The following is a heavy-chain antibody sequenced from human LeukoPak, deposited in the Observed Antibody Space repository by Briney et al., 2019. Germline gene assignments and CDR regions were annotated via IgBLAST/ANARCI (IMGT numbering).Heavy chain of an antibody. CDR2: MYYSGST. J-gene: IGHJ5*02. CDR3: ARPYYYDSRIDP. D-gene: IGHD3-22*01. Sequence: SETLSLTCTVSGGSISSGDYYWSWIRQPPGKGLEWIAYMYYSGSTYYNPSLKSRVTMSADTSENQLSLKLSSVTAADTAVYYCARPYYYDSRIDPWGQGILVTVSS. V-gene: IGHV4-30-4*01. CDR1: GGSISSGDYY.